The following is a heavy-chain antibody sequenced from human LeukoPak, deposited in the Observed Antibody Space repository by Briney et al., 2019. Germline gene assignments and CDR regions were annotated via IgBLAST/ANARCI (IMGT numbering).Heavy chain of an antibody. V-gene: IGHV4-34*01. D-gene: IGHD2-2*01. CDR1: GGSFSGYY. J-gene: IGHJ4*02. CDR2: INHSGST. Sequence: PSETLSLTCAVYGGSFSGYYWSWIRPPPGKGLEWIGEINHSGSTNYNPSLKSRVTISVDTSKNQFSLKLSSVTAADTAVYYCARQYCSSTSCYGGPLFDYWGQGTLVTVSS. CDR3: ARQYCSSTSCYGGPLFDY.